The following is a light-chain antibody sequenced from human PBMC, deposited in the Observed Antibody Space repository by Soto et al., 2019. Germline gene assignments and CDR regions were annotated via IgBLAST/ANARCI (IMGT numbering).Light chain of an antibody. CDR1: QSISSW. CDR2: KAS. CDR3: QQYNSYPGT. Sequence: DIQMTQSPSTLSASVGDRVTITCRASQSISSWLAWYQQKPGKAPKLLIYKASSLESGVPSRFSGSGSETEFTLTIRSRQPDDFATYYCQQYNSYPGTFGQGTKVPIK. J-gene: IGKJ1*01. V-gene: IGKV1-5*03.